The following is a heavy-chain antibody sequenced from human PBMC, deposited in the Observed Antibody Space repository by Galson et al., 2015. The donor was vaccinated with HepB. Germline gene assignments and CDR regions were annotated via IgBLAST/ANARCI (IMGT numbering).Heavy chain of an antibody. J-gene: IGHJ6*02. D-gene: IGHD3-10*01. Sequence: SLRLSCAASGFTFSSYSMNWVRQAPGKGLEWVSSISSSSSYIYYADSVKGRFTISRDNAKNSLYLQMNSLRAEDTAVYYCARVGFSYYYYGMDVWGQGTTVTVSS. CDR1: GFTFSSYS. V-gene: IGHV3-21*01. CDR2: ISSSSSYI. CDR3: ARVGFSYYYYGMDV.